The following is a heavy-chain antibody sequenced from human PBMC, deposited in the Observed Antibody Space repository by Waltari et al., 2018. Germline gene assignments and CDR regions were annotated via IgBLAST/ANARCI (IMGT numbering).Heavy chain of an antibody. CDR2: IYYSGST. CDR3: VGSYYVDY. V-gene: IGHV4-59*11. D-gene: IGHD1-26*01. J-gene: IGHJ4*02. Sequence: QVQLQESGPGLVKPSETLSLTCTVSGGSISSHYWSWIRQPPGKGLEWIGYIYYSGSTNYNPSLKRRVTISVDTSKNQFSLKLSSVTAADTAVYYCVGSYYVDYWGQGTLVTVSS. CDR1: GGSISSHY.